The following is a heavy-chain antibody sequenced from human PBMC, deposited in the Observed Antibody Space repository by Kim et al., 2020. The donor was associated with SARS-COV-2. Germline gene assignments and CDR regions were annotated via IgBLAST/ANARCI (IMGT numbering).Heavy chain of an antibody. CDR2: IWYDGSNK. CDR1: GFTFSSYG. D-gene: IGHD6-13*01. Sequence: GGSLRLSCAASGFTFSSYGMHWVRQAPGKGLEWVAVIWYDGSNKYYADSVKGRFTISRDNSKNTLYLQMNSLRAEDTAVYYCAKSRPAGYSSSWYLNFDYWGQGTLVTVSS. J-gene: IGHJ4*02. V-gene: IGHV3-33*06. CDR3: AKSRPAGYSSSWYLNFDY.